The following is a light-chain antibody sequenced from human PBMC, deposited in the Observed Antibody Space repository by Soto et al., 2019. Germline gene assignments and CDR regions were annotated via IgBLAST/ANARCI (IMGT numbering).Light chain of an antibody. Sequence: DIQMTQSPSTLSASVGDRVTITCRASQSIRSWLAWYQQKPGKAPKLLIYKASSLQSGVPSRFSGSGSETEFTLTISSLQPDDFATYFCQQYNTYPWTFGQVIKVEIK. CDR2: KAS. V-gene: IGKV1-5*03. J-gene: IGKJ1*01. CDR3: QQYNTYPWT. CDR1: QSIRSW.